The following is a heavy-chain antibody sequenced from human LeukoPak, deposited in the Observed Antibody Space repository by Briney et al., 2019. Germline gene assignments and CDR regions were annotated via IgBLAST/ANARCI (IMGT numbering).Heavy chain of an antibody. Sequence: SETLSLTCTVSGGSISSSSYYWGWIRQPPGKGLEWIGGIYYSGSTYYNPSLKSRVTISVDTSKNQFSLKLSSVTAADTAVYYCAREFKWELRPFDYWGQGTLVTVSS. J-gene: IGHJ4*02. CDR1: GGSISSSSYY. CDR3: AREFKWELRPFDY. D-gene: IGHD1-26*01. V-gene: IGHV4-39*07. CDR2: IYYSGST.